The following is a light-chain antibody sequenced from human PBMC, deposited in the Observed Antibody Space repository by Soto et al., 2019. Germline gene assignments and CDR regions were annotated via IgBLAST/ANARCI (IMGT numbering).Light chain of an antibody. CDR2: DVS. J-gene: IGKJ4*01. Sequence: ELVLTQSPGTLSLSPGERATLSCRASQSVSSIYLAWYQQKPGQAPRLLVYDVSTRATGIPDRFSGSGSETDFTLTISRLEPEDFAVYYCQQYITSPPRLTFGGGTKVEIK. CDR1: QSVSSIY. V-gene: IGKV3-20*01. CDR3: QQYITSPPRLT.